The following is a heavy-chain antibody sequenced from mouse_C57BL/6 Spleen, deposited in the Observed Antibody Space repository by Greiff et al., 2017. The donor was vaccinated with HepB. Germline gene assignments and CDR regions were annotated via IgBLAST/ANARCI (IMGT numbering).Heavy chain of an antibody. V-gene: IGHV1-50*01. CDR2: IDPSDSYT. Sequence: QVQLQQPGAELVKPGASVKLSCKASGYTFTSYWMQWVKQRPGQGLEWIGEIDPSDSYTNYNQKFKGKATLTVDTSSSTAYMQLSSLTSEDSAVYYCAIYYGSSYEGHYYAMDYWGQGTSVTVSS. J-gene: IGHJ4*01. CDR3: AIYYGSSYEGHYYAMDY. CDR1: GYTFTSYW. D-gene: IGHD1-1*01.